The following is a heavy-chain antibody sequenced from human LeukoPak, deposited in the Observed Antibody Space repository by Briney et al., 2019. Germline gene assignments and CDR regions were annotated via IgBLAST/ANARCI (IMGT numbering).Heavy chain of an antibody. Sequence: SVKVSCKASGYTFTSYDINWVRQAPGQGLEWMGGIIPIFGTANYAQKFQGRVTITADESTSTAYMELSSLRSEDTAVYYCAREYSSSWYRGTLYFDYWGQGTLVTVSS. J-gene: IGHJ4*02. D-gene: IGHD6-13*01. V-gene: IGHV1-69*13. CDR1: GYTFTSYD. CDR2: IIPIFGTA. CDR3: AREYSSSWYRGTLYFDY.